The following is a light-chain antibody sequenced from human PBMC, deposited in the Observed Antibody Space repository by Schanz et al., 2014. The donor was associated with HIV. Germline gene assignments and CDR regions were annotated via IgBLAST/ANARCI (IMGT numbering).Light chain of an antibody. CDR1: ALNVGHNF. V-gene: IGLV1-51*01. CDR2: DYH. CDR3: GAWDSGRRAVV. Sequence: QSVLTQPPSVSGTPGQRVTISCSGGALNVGHNFVSWYQQFPGTAPNLLIYDYHERPSEIRDRFSGSKSGQSATLAIIGLQAGDEADYYCGAWDSGRRAVVFGGGTKLTVL. J-gene: IGLJ2*01.